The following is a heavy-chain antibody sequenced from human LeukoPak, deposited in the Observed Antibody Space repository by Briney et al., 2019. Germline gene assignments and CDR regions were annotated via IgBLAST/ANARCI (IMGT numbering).Heavy chain of an antibody. D-gene: IGHD3-9*01. CDR1: GFTFSIYC. V-gene: IGHV3-7*01. J-gene: IGHJ5*02. CDR3: ASVKVKGAGYSTGWFVL. CDR2: IKQAGSEK. Sequence: GVPLRLSCGASGFTFSIYCERWLRHAPGKGGEWVANIKQAGSEKYYVDSVKGRFTSSRDNAKNSLYLQMDSLRAEDSAVYYCASVKVKGAGYSTGWFVLWGQGTVVTVSS.